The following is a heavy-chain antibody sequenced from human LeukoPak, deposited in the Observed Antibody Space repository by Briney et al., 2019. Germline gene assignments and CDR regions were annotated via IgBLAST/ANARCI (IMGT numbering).Heavy chain of an antibody. D-gene: IGHD3-22*01. CDR3: AREGSSGYYPY. J-gene: IGHJ4*02. V-gene: IGHV3-30-3*01. CDR1: GFTFSSYA. CDR2: ISYDGSEK. Sequence: GGSLRLSCAASGFTFSSYAMHWVRQAPGKGLEWVAVISYDGSEKHYADPVKGRFTISRDNSKNTLYLQMSSLRAGDTAVYYCAREGSSGYYPYWGQGILVTVSS.